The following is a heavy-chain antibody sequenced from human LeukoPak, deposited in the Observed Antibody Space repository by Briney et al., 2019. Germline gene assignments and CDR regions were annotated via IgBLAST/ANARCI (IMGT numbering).Heavy chain of an antibody. CDR1: GCSISSYY. J-gene: IGHJ3*02. CDR2: ISYSGST. Sequence: SQTLSLTCTVSGCSISSYYWSWIRQPPGKGLEWIGYISYSGSTNYNPSLKSRVTISIDTSKNQFSLKLRSVTAADTAIYYCARQGYDILTGYIDALDIWGQGTMVTVSS. V-gene: IGHV4-59*08. CDR3: ARQGYDILTGYIDALDI. D-gene: IGHD3-9*01.